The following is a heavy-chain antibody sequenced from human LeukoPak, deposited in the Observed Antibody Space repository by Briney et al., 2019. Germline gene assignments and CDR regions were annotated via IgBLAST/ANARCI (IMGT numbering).Heavy chain of an antibody. Sequence: PGRSLRLSCAASGFTFNNYGIHWVRQAPGKGLEWLALISYDGSNKYYADSVKGRFTISRDNSKNTLYLQMNSLRAEDTAVYYCAKGYYYDSDGYYQHFDYWGQGTLVTVSS. V-gene: IGHV3-30*18. CDR2: ISYDGSNK. J-gene: IGHJ4*02. CDR1: GFTFNNYG. D-gene: IGHD3-22*01. CDR3: AKGYYYDSDGYYQHFDY.